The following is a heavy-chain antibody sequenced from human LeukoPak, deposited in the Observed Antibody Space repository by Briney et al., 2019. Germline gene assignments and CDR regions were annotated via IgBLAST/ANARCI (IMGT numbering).Heavy chain of an antibody. V-gene: IGHV3-33*01. Sequence: GGSLRLSCAASGFTFSSYGMHWVRQAPGKGLEWVAVIWYDGSNKYYADSVKGRFTISRDNSKNTLYLQMNSLRAEDTAVYYCARDRGIAAAAGYFDYWGQGTLVTVSS. D-gene: IGHD6-13*01. CDR3: ARDRGIAAAAGYFDY. J-gene: IGHJ4*02. CDR1: GFTFSSYG. CDR2: IWYDGSNK.